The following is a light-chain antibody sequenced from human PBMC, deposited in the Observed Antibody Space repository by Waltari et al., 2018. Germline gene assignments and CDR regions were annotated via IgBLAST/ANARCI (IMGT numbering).Light chain of an antibody. CDR2: RKD. CDR1: SSNIGSHS. V-gene: IGLV1-47*01. CDR3: AAWDGGVSGPHV. Sequence: QSVLTQPPSASGTPGQRVTISCSGRSSNIGSHSVYWYQPPPGTPPKLPISRKDQRPSGVPDRFSGSKSGTSASLDISGLRSEDEGDYYCAAWDGGVSGPHVFGTGTKVTVL. J-gene: IGLJ1*01.